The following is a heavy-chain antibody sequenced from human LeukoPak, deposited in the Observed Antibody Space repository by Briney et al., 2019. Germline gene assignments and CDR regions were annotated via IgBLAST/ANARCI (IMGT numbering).Heavy chain of an antibody. CDR3: AKGTYYYDSSNYYYFDY. V-gene: IGHV3-30*18. Sequence: GGSLRLSCAASGFTFSSYAMHWVRQAPGKGLEWVAVISYDGSNKYYGDSVKGRFTISRDNSKNTLYLQMNSLRAEDTAVYYCAKGTYYYDSSNYYYFDYWGQGTLVTVSS. CDR1: GFTFSSYA. D-gene: IGHD3-22*01. J-gene: IGHJ4*02. CDR2: ISYDGSNK.